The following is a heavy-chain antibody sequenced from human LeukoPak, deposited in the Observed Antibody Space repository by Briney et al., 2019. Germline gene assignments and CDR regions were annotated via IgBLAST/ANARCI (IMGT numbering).Heavy chain of an antibody. V-gene: IGHV4-59*01. CDR2: IKYSGST. Sequence: SETLSLTCSVSGGSISSYYWSWIRQPPGKGLEWIGYIKYSGSTNYNPSLKSRVTISVDTSKNQFSLKLSSVTAADTAVYYCARVSMVRGFDPWGQGTLVTVSS. CDR1: GGSISSYY. CDR3: ARVSMVRGFDP. J-gene: IGHJ5*02. D-gene: IGHD3-10*01.